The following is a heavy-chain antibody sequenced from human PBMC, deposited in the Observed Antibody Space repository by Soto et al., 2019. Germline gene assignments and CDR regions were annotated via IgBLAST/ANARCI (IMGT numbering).Heavy chain of an antibody. CDR2: MNTNSGDT. CDR1: GYTFTNYD. Sequence: QAHLVQSGAEVKKPGASVKVSCEASGYTFTNYDINWVRQATGQGPEWLGWMNTNSGDTGYAQKFQGRVTLTRDTSRTTAYLELNNLAFEDTAVYYCARNPPLTGWFDPWGQGTLVIVSS. J-gene: IGHJ5*02. V-gene: IGHV1-8*01. CDR3: ARNPPLTGWFDP. D-gene: IGHD3-10*01.